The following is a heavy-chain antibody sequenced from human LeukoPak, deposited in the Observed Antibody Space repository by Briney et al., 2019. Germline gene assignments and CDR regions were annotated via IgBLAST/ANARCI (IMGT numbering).Heavy chain of an antibody. CDR2: ISSSSSYI. J-gene: IGHJ4*02. V-gene: IGHV3-21*01. Sequence: GGSLRLSCAASGFTFSSYSMNWVRQAPGKGLEWVSSISSSSSYICYADSVKGRFTISRDNAKNSLYLQMNSLRAEDTAVYYCARGKYYYDSSGYWHFDYWGQGTLVTVSS. CDR3: ARGKYYYDSSGYWHFDY. D-gene: IGHD3-22*01. CDR1: GFTFSSYS.